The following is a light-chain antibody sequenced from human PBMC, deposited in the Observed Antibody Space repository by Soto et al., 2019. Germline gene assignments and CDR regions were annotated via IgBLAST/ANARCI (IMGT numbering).Light chain of an antibody. CDR3: QQLTNYRFT. V-gene: IGKV1-9*01. Sequence: IQLTQSPSSLSASVGDRVTITCRASQGINSFVACYQQKPGKAPKLLIYGASTLQSGVPSRFSGSVSGTDFTLTITGLQPEDFATYYCQQLTNYRFTFGQGTKLQIK. CDR2: GAS. CDR1: QGINSF. J-gene: IGKJ2*01.